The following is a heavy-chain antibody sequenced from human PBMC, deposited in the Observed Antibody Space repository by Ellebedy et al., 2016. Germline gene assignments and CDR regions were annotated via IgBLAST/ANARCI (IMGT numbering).Heavy chain of an antibody. CDR1: GGSTSSGTYY. CDR3: ASLAIPGGSDF. Sequence: SETLSLXXTVSGGSTSSGTYYWTWIRQPAGKGLEWIGRIYTSGSPVYNPSLKSRVTMSIDTSKNHFSLEVNSVTAADTAVYYCASLAIPGGSDFWGQGTLVTVSS. CDR2: IYTSGSP. D-gene: IGHD2-21*01. V-gene: IGHV4-61*02. J-gene: IGHJ4*02.